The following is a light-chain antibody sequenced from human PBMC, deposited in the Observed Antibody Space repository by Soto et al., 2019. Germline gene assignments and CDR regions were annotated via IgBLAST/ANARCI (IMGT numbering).Light chain of an antibody. V-gene: IGKV3-15*01. CDR1: HSVSSN. CDR2: SAS. J-gene: IGKJ3*01. Sequence: EIVMTQSPATLSVSPGERATLSCRASHSVSSNVAWYQQKPAQPPRPLIHSASTRPTGISARFSGSGSGTEFTLSISSLQSEDFAVYYCQQYNSWPRTFGPGTNVDF. CDR3: QQYNSWPRT.